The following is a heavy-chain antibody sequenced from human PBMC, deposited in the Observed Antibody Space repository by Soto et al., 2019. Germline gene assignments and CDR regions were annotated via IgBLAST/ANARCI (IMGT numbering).Heavy chain of an antibody. V-gene: IGHV1-3*01. Sequence: ASVKVSCKASGHTFTSYAMHWVRQAPGQRLEWMGWINAGNGNTKYSQKFQGRVTITRDTSASTAYMELSSLRSEDTAVYYCARDPAVADKVWFDPWGQGTLVTVSS. CDR1: GHTFTSYA. CDR3: ARDPAVADKVWFDP. J-gene: IGHJ5*02. CDR2: INAGNGNT. D-gene: IGHD6-19*01.